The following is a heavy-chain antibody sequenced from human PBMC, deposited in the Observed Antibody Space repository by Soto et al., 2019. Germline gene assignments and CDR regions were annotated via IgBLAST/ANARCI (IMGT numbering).Heavy chain of an antibody. J-gene: IGHJ3*02. CDR3: AAIGVGSSSSANAFDI. V-gene: IGHV1-58*01. Sequence: GASVKVSCKASGFTFTSSAVQWVRQARGQRLEWIGWIVVGSGNTNYAQKFQERVTITRDMSTSTAYMELSSLRSEDTAVYYCAAIGVGSSSSANAFDIWGQGTMVTVSS. CDR2: IVVGSGNT. CDR1: GFTFTSSA. D-gene: IGHD6-13*01.